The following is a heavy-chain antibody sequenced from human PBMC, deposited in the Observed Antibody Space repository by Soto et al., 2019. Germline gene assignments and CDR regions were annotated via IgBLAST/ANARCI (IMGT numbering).Heavy chain of an antibody. V-gene: IGHV4-31*03. CDR3: AREGGDGVDY. D-gene: IGHD3-16*01. CDR1: GGSIISTTSY. CDR2: IYYSGST. J-gene: IGHJ4*02. Sequence: PSETLSLTCTVSGGSIISTTSYWSWIRQHPGKGLEWIGYIYYSGSTDYNPSLKSRVMISVDTSENQFSLNLSSVTAADTAVYYCAREGGDGVDYWGQGTLVTVSS.